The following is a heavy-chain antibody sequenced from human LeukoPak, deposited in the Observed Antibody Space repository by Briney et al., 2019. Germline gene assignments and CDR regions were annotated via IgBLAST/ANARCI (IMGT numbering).Heavy chain of an antibody. CDR2: INPSGGST. CDR1: GYTFTSYY. D-gene: IGHD3-22*01. Sequence: ASVKVSCKAFGYTFTSYYMHWVRQAPGQGLEWMGIINPSGGSTGYAQKFQGRVTMTRDMSTSTVYMELSSLRSEDTAVYYCTRETYDSSGYYGGFCDYWGQGTLVTVSS. CDR3: TRETYDSSGYYGGFCDY. J-gene: IGHJ4*02. V-gene: IGHV1-46*01.